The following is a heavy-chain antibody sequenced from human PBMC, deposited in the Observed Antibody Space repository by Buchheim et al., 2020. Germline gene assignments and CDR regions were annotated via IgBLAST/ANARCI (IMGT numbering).Heavy chain of an antibody. CDR2: INHSGST. Sequence: QVQLQQWGAGLLKPSETLSLTCAVYGGSFSGYYWSWIRQPPGKGLEWIGEINHSGSTNYNPSLKSRVTISVDTSKNKFSLKLSSVTAADTAVYYCARGRGYCSSTSCYGNWFDPWGQGTL. J-gene: IGHJ5*02. D-gene: IGHD2-2*01. CDR1: GGSFSGYY. V-gene: IGHV4-34*01. CDR3: ARGRGYCSSTSCYGNWFDP.